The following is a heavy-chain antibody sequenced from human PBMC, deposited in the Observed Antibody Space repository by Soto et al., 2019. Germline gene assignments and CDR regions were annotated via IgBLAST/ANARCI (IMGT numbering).Heavy chain of an antibody. Sequence: QVQMVESGGGVVHPGRSLRLSCAASGFTFSSYAMHWVRQAPGKGLEWVAVISYDGSNKYYADSVKGRFTISRDNSKNTLYLQMNSLRAEDTAVYYCARAGGRRVTGGFDYWGQGTLVTVSS. CDR2: ISYDGSNK. J-gene: IGHJ4*02. CDR1: GFTFSSYA. CDR3: ARAGGRRVTGGFDY. D-gene: IGHD2-8*02. V-gene: IGHV3-30-3*01.